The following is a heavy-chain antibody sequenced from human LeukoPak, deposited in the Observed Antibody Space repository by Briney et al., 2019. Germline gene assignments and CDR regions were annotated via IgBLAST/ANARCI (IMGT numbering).Heavy chain of an antibody. V-gene: IGHV1-18*01. CDR2: ISANNGNT. D-gene: IGHD6-13*01. J-gene: IGHJ3*02. CDR3: ARSSIAAAAGAFDI. CDR1: GYTLTSYG. Sequence: ASVKVSCKASGYTLTSYGISWVRQAPGQGLEWMGWISANNGNTNYAQKYQGRVIMTTETSTSTAYMELRRLRSDDTAVYYCARSSIAAAAGAFDIWGQGTMVTVSS.